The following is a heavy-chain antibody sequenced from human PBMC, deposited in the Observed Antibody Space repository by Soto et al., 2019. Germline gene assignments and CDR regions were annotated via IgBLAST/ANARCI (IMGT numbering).Heavy chain of an antibody. CDR3: AKVKVRQWLVDPGAFDI. J-gene: IGHJ3*02. D-gene: IGHD6-19*01. CDR1: GFTFSSYA. CDR2: ISGSGGST. V-gene: IGHV3-23*01. Sequence: EVQLLESGGGLVQPGGSLRLSCAASGFTFSSYAMSWVRQAPGKGLEWVSAISGSGGSTYYADSVKGRFTISRDNSKNTLYLQMNSLRAEDTAVYYCAKVKVRQWLVDPGAFDIWGQGTMVTVSS.